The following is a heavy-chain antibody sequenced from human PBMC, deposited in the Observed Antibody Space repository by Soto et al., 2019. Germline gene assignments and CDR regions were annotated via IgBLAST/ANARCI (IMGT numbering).Heavy chain of an antibody. CDR1: GLTLSSYG. D-gene: IGHD1-26*01. V-gene: IGHV3-30*18. J-gene: IGHJ6*01. CDR3: AKDRLPGGFLTTATTNGMDV. Sequence: GVLGVSTAASGLTLSSYGIHSVRQAPGKELEEVALISYDGSNKYYVDPVKGRFTISRDNSKNTLFLQMNSLRAGETAVYYCAKDRLPGGFLTTATTNGMDVWGQGTTVTISS. CDR2: ISYDGSNK.